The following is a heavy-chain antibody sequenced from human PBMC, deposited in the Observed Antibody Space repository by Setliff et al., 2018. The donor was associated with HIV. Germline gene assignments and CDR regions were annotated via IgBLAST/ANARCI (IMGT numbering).Heavy chain of an antibody. J-gene: IGHJ5*02. V-gene: IGHV4-39*01. CDR3: ARVPVPGSNWFDP. Sequence: WETLSLTCSVSGVSINRTDNDWGWIRQSPGKSLEWIGSVSQSGSTYYNPSLKSRITISVDRSKNLYSLKLISVTAADQGVYYCARVPVPGSNWFDPWGLGTLVTVSS. CDR2: VSQSGST. CDR1: GVSINRTDND.